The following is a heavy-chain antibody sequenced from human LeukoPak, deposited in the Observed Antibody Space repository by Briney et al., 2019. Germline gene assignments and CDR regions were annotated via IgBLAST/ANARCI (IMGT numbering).Heavy chain of an antibody. CDR1: GGSISSDNW. D-gene: IGHD3-10*01. V-gene: IGHV4-4*02. CDR3: ARDRNVLVRGVLDY. CDR2: ISQSGTT. Sequence: SGTLSLTCAVSGGSISSDNWWNWVRQPPGKGLEWVGEISQSGTTNYNPSLKSRVTISIDKSKNHFSPNLISVTAADTAVYYCARDRNVLVRGVLDYWGQGALVTVSS. J-gene: IGHJ4*02.